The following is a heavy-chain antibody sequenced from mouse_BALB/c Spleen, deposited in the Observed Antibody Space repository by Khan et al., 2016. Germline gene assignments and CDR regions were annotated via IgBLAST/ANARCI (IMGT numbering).Heavy chain of an antibody. CDR1: GYMFTDYS. CDR3: ASLDFYYSDY. D-gene: IGHD2-4*01. V-gene: IGHV9-2-1*01. Sequence: QIQLVQSGPELKKPGETVKISCKASGYMFTDYSMYWVKQAPGKGLKWMGWINTETGEPTYADDFKGRFAFSLETSASTAYLQINNLKHEDTATYCCASLDFYYSDYWRQGTTLTVSS. CDR2: INTETGEP. J-gene: IGHJ2*01.